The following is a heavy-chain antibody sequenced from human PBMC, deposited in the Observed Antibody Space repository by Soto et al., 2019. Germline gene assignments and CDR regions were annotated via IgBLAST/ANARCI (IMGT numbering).Heavy chain of an antibody. J-gene: IGHJ3*02. D-gene: IGHD5-12*01. Sequence: HVQLVESGGGVVQPGKSLRLSCASSGFTFSRHAMHWVRQAPGKGLEWVAVISYEGSNKFYAGSVKGRFTISRDYSKNTLYLQMNSLRDEDTAVYYCVRDRTMASYDAFDIWGQGTMVTVSS. CDR1: GFTFSRHA. CDR3: VRDRTMASYDAFDI. CDR2: ISYEGSNK. V-gene: IGHV3-30-3*01.